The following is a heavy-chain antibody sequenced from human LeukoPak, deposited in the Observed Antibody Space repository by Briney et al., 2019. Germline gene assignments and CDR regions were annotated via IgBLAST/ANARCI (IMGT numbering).Heavy chain of an antibody. Sequence: ASVKVSCKASGYTFTSYYMHWVRQAPGQGLEWMGIINPSGGSTSYAQKFQGRVTMTRDTSTSTVYMELSSLRSEDTAVYYCARDRGSSAIYYYYYYGMDVWGQGTTVTVSS. CDR3: ARDRGSSAIYYYYYYGMDV. J-gene: IGHJ6*02. V-gene: IGHV1-46*01. D-gene: IGHD6-6*01. CDR1: GYTFTSYY. CDR2: INPSGGST.